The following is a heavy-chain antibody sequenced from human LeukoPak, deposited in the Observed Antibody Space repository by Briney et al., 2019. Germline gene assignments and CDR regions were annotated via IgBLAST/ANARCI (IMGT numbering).Heavy chain of an antibody. Sequence: GGSLRLSCTASGFTFGDYAMSWFRQAPGKGLEWVGFIRSKAYGGTTEYAASVKGRFTISRDDSKSIAYLQMNSLKTEDTAVYYCTRVFYDYVWGSYPSDYWGQGTLVTVSS. CDR1: GFTFGDYA. D-gene: IGHD3-16*02. CDR2: IRSKAYGGTT. J-gene: IGHJ4*02. CDR3: TRVFYDYVWGSYPSDY. V-gene: IGHV3-49*03.